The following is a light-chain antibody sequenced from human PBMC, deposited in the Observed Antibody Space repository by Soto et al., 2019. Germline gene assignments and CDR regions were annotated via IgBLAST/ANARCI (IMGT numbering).Light chain of an antibody. CDR2: RND. CDR1: GSNIGSHD. Sequence: QSVLTQQPSASGTRGQRVTISCSGSGSNIGSHDVYWYQHLPGTAPKVLIYRNDQRPSGVPDRFSASRSGTSASLAISGLRSEDEADYYCVAWDDSLSGRVFGGGTQLTVL. CDR3: VAWDDSLSGRV. J-gene: IGLJ3*02. V-gene: IGLV1-47*02.